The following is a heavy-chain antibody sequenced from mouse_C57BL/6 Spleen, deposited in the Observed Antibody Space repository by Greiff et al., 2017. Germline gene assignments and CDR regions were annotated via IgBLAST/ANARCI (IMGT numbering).Heavy chain of an antibody. Sequence: VQLQQPGAELVKPGASVKMSCKASGYTFTSYWITWVKQRPGQGLEWIGDIYPGSGSTKYNEKFKSKATLTVDTSSSTPYMQLSSLTSEDSAVYYGARETEYLHWYIDVWGTGTAVTVAS. CDR2: IYPGSGST. V-gene: IGHV1-55*01. CDR1: GYTFTSYW. J-gene: IGHJ1*03. D-gene: IGHD5-2*01. CDR3: ARETEYLHWYIDV.